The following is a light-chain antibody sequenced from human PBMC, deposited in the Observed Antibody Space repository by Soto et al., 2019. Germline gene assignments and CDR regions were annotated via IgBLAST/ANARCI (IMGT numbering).Light chain of an antibody. V-gene: IGKV3D-20*02. J-gene: IGKJ5*01. CDR3: QHRSIWPVS. CDR2: GAS. CDR1: QSVSSNY. Sequence: IVLTQSPGTRSLSPGGRSPLSCSASQSVSSNYITWYQQKPGQAPRRLIFGASSRATGIPDRFSGSGSGTDFTLTISRLEPEDFAVYSCQHRSIWPVSFGQGTRLENK.